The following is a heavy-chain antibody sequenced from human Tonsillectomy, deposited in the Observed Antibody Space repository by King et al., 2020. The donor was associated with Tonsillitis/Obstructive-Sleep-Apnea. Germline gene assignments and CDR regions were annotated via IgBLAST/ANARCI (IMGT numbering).Heavy chain of an antibody. CDR3: ARGPGEGSYYMDV. J-gene: IGHJ6*03. D-gene: IGHD3-10*01. V-gene: IGHV4-34*01. CDR2: INHSGST. Sequence: VQLQQWGAGLLKPSEPLSLTCAVYGGSFSGYYWSWIRQPPGKGLEWIGEINHSGSTNYNPSLKSRVPISVDTSKNQFSLKLSSVTAADTAVYYCARGPGEGSYYMDVWGKGTTVTVSS. CDR1: GGSFSGYY.